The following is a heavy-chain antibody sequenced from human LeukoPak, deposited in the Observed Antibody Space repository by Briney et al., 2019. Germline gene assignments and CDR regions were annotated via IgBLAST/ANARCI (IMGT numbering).Heavy chain of an antibody. V-gene: IGHV3-23*01. CDR1: GFTFSTDT. Sequence: PGGSLRLSCVASGFTFSTDTMSRVRQAPGKGLEWVSRIRGYGGSIGYADSVKGRFTISRDNSKNTLYLQMSSLRVEDTAVYYCAKGGIEVTAPDCWGQGTLVTVSS. J-gene: IGHJ4*02. CDR3: AKGGIEVTAPDC. D-gene: IGHD3-10*01. CDR2: IRGYGGSI.